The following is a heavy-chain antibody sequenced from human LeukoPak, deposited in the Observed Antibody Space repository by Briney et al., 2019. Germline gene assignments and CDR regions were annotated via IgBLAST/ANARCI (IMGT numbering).Heavy chain of an antibody. V-gene: IGHV4-38-2*01. CDR2: IDLSGST. J-gene: IGHJ4*02. CDR1: GYSISSGYY. Sequence: SETLSLTCAVPGYSISSGYYWGWIGQPPGKGLEWIGSIDLSGSTYYNPSLKRRDTISVDTSTNHFSLRLSSATAPDTPVCNSASHRVHIVVVPAAIPEDRGIDYWGQGTLVTVSS. D-gene: IGHD2-2*02. CDR3: ASHRVHIVVVPAAIPEDRGIDY.